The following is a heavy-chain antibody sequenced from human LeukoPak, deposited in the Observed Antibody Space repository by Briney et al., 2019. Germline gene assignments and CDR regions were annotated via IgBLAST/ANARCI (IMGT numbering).Heavy chain of an antibody. Sequence: PSETLSLTCAVYGGSFSGYYWSWIRQPAGKGLEWIGRIYHSGSTNYNPSLKSRVTMSVDTSKNQFSLKMTSVTAADTAVYYCARDSYCSTTSCYDALEIWGQGTMVTVSS. CDR3: ARDSYCSTTSCYDALEI. CDR1: GGSFSGYY. J-gene: IGHJ3*02. V-gene: IGHV4-4*07. D-gene: IGHD2-2*01. CDR2: IYHSGST.